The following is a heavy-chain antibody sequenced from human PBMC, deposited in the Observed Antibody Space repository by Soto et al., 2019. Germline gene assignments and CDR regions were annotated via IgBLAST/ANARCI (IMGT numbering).Heavy chain of an antibody. Sequence: SGGSLRLSCAASGFTVSSNYMSWVRQAPGKGLEWVSVIYSGGSTYYADSVKGRFTISRDNSKNTLYLQVNSLRAEDTAVYYCARDRNSYGSGYFDYWGQGTPVTVSS. CDR2: IYSGGST. J-gene: IGHJ4*02. V-gene: IGHV3-53*01. D-gene: IGHD5-18*01. CDR1: GFTVSSNY. CDR3: ARDRNSYGSGYFDY.